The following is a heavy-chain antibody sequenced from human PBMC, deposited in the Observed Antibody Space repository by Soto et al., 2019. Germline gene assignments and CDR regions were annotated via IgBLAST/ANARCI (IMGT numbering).Heavy chain of an antibody. CDR3: ARGGQVGYSYYYGMDV. J-gene: IGHJ6*02. V-gene: IGHV3-13*01. Sequence: GGSLRLSCAASGFTFSSYDMHWVRQATGKGLEWVSAIGTAGDTYYPGSVKGRFTISRENAKNSLYLQMNSLRAGDTAVYYCARGGQVGYSYYYGMDVWGQGTTVTVSS. CDR1: GFTFSSYD. CDR2: IGTAGDT.